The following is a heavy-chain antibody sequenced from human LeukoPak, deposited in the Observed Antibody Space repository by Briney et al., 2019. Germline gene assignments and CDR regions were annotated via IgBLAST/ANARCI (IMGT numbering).Heavy chain of an antibody. CDR1: GFTFSSYA. D-gene: IGHD3-10*01. V-gene: IGHV3-64D*06. CDR3: VKGPYLAFDI. Sequence: GGSLRLSCAASGFTFSSYAMHWVRQAPGKGLEYVSAISSNGGSTYYADSVKGRFTISRDNSKNTLYLQMSSLRAEDTAVYYCVKGPYLAFDIWGQGTMVTVSS. J-gene: IGHJ3*02. CDR2: ISSNGGST.